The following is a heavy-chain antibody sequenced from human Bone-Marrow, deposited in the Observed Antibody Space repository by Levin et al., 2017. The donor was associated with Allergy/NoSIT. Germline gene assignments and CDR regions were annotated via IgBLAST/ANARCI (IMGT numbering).Heavy chain of an antibody. CDR1: AGSINNYY. Sequence: SETLSLTCTVSAGSINNYYWSWIRQPPGKGLEWIGYIYYSGSTNYNPSLKSRVTISIDTSRSQFSLKLTSVTAADTAVYYCASLAHPSSRVWWFDPWGQGTPVTVSS. D-gene: IGHD3-16*01. CDR3: ASLAHPSSRVWWFDP. J-gene: IGHJ5*02. V-gene: IGHV4-59*01. CDR2: IYYSGST.